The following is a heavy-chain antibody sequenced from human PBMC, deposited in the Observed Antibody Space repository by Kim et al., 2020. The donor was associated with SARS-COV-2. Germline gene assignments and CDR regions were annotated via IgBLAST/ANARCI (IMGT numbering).Heavy chain of an antibody. CDR2: IYTSGST. V-gene: IGHV4-4*07. D-gene: IGHD5-18*01. CDR3: ARGPNYKNVDTAMAYYFDY. CDR1: GGSISSYY. J-gene: IGHJ4*02. Sequence: SETLSLTCTVSGGSISSYYWSWIRQPAGKGLEWIGRIYTSGSTNYNPSLKSRVTMSVDTSKNQFSLKLSSVTAADTAVYYCARGPNYKNVDTAMAYYFDYWGQGTLVTVSS.